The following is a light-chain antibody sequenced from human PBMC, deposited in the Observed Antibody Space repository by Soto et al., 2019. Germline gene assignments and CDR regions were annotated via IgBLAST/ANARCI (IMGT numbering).Light chain of an antibody. CDR3: QQYYSYGWT. J-gene: IGKJ1*01. CDR1: QGISSY. CDR2: AAS. Sequence: AIRMTQSPSSLSASTGDRVTITCRASQGISSYLAWYQQKPGKAPKLLIYAASTLQSGVTSRFSGSGSGTDFTLTISCLQSEDFATYYCQQYYSYGWTFGQGTKVEIK. V-gene: IGKV1-8*01.